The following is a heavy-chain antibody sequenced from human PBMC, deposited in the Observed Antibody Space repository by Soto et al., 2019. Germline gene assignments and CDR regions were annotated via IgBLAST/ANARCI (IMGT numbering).Heavy chain of an antibody. V-gene: IGHV4-30-4*01. CDR3: ARGYNWNYGRGAGSLRFDY. CDR1: GDSISSGDYY. J-gene: IGHJ4*02. Sequence: ASETLSLTCTVSGDSISSGDYYWSWIRQPPGKGLEWIGYIYYSGSTYYNPSLKSRVTMSVDTSKNQFSLKLNSVTAADTAVYYCARGYNWNYGRGAGSLRFDYWGQGILGTVSS. D-gene: IGHD1-7*01. CDR2: IYYSGST.